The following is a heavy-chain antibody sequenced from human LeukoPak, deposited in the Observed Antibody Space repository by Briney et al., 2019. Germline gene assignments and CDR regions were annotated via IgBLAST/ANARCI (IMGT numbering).Heavy chain of an antibody. J-gene: IGHJ4*02. V-gene: IGHV3-7*01. Sequence: GGSLRLSCAASGLNFSNYWMSWVRQAPGKGLEGVANIKEDGNEKYYVDSVKGRFTISRDNAKKSLYLQMNSLRAEDTAVYYCARDRSRFYYWGQGTPVTVSS. CDR3: ARDRSRFYY. CDR1: GLNFSNYW. CDR2: IKEDGNEK. D-gene: IGHD2-2*01.